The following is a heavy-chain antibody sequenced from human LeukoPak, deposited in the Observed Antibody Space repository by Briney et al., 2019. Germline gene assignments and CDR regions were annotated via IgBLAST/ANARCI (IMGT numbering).Heavy chain of an antibody. J-gene: IGHJ4*02. V-gene: IGHV3-23*01. D-gene: IGHD4-23*01. CDR2: ISGSGGST. Sequence: GGSPRLSCAASGFTFSTYAMSWVRQAPGKGLEWVSGISGSGGSTYHADSVKGRFTISRDNYKNTLYLQLNSLRAEDTAVYYCAKGGVYGGIPGAGVFHYWGQATLVTVSS. CDR1: GFTFSTYA. CDR3: AKGGVYGGIPGAGVFHY.